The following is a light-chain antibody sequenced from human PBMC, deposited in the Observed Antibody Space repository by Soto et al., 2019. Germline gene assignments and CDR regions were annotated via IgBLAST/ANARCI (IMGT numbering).Light chain of an antibody. V-gene: IGKV1-5*03. CDR2: KAS. Sequence: DIQMTQAPSTLAAAVGDRGTITCRARQSISIWLAWYQKPPGRAPKFLIYKASDFANGVPSRFSGSGSGTEFALTISRLQHDDFANYYCQQYNSYCTFGGGTKVDIK. J-gene: IGKJ4*01. CDR3: QQYNSYCT. CDR1: QSISIW.